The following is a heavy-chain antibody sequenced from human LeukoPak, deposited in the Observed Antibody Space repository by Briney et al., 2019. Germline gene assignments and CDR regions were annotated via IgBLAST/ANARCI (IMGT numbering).Heavy chain of an antibody. CDR3: AKILYGDYGTDAFDI. CDR1: GFTVSSNY. J-gene: IGHJ3*02. Sequence: GGSLRLSCAASGFTVSSNYMSWVRQAPGKGLEWVSFIYSGGNTYYADSVKGRFTISRDNSKNTLYLQMNSLRAEDTAVYYCAKILYGDYGTDAFDIWGQGTMVTVSS. CDR2: IYSGGNT. D-gene: IGHD4-17*01. V-gene: IGHV3-53*01.